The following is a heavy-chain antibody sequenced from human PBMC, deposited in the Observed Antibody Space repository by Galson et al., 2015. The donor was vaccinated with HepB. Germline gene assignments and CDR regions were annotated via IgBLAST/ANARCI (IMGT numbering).Heavy chain of an antibody. CDR1: GFSLRTTGMG. D-gene: IGHD3-22*01. V-gene: IGHV2-70*11. J-gene: IGHJ4*02. Sequence: PALVKPTQTLTLTCPFSGFSLRTTGMGVSWIRQPPGKALEWLGRIDWDGDVDYSPFLKTRLTLSKDATKNQVVLTMTNMDPVDTATYYCARVNIEVMFYRYCDYWGQGTLVSVSS. CDR3: ARVNIEVMFYRYCDY. CDR2: IDWDGDV.